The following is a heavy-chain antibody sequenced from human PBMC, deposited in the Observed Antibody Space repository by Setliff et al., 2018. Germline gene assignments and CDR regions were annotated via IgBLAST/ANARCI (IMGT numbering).Heavy chain of an antibody. CDR1: GFTFSSYG. CDR2: IWYDGSNK. V-gene: IGHV3-33*06. D-gene: IGHD2-15*01. CDR3: AKGGALGPN. Sequence: LRLSCAASGFTFSSYGMHWVRQAPGKGLEWVAVIWYDGSNKYYADSVKGRFTISRDNSKNTVYLQMNSLRAEDTAVYYCAKGGALGPNWGQGTLVTVSS. J-gene: IGHJ4*02.